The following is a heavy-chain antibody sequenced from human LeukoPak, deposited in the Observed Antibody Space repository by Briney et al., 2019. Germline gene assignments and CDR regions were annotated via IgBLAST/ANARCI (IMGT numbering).Heavy chain of an antibody. Sequence: PGGSLRLSCTASGFTFGDYAMSWFRQAPGKGLEWVGFFRSKAYGGTTEYAASVKGRFTISRDDSKSIAYLQMNSLKTEDTAVYYCTRDCSSTSCYDPELDYWGQGTLVTVSS. CDR3: TRDCSSTSCYDPELDY. J-gene: IGHJ4*02. D-gene: IGHD2-2*01. CDR2: FRSKAYGGTT. V-gene: IGHV3-49*03. CDR1: GFTFGDYA.